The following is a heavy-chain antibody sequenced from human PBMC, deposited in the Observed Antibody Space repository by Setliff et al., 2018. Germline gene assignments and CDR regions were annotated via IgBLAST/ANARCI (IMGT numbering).Heavy chain of an antibody. CDR1: GYTFTSYA. J-gene: IGHJ6*02. Sequence: EASVKVSCKASGYTFTSYAMHWVRQAPGQRLEWMGWINAGNGNTKYSQKFQGRVTITRDTSASTAYMELSSLRSEDTAVYYCARDTWFGELFSPRYYYYYGMDVWGQGTTVTVSS. CDR3: ARDTWFGELFSPRYYYYYGMDV. CDR2: INAGNGNT. D-gene: IGHD3-10*01. V-gene: IGHV1-3*01.